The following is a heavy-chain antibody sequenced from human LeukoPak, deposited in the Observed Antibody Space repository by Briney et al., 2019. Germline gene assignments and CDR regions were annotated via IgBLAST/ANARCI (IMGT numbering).Heavy chain of an antibody. J-gene: IGHJ4*02. CDR1: GGSISSSNYY. Sequence: SETLSLTCNVSGGSISSSNYYWGWIRQPPGKGLEWIGTIYSSGSTYYNPSLKSRVTISVDTSKNQFSLKLSSVTAADTAVYYCARGYDDYWGQGTLVTVSS. CDR3: ARGYDDY. CDR2: IYSSGST. D-gene: IGHD2-15*01. V-gene: IGHV4-39*07.